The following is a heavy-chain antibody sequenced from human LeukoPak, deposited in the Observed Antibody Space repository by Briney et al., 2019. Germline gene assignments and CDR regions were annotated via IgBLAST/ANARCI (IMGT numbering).Heavy chain of an antibody. CDR1: GFTFRSSA. V-gene: IGHV3-23*01. CDR3: VKFYSSGPKGYFDY. CDR2: ITGSGGST. D-gene: IGHD3-22*01. Sequence: GGSLRLSCAASGFTFRSSAMSWVRQAPGKGLEWVSSITGSGGSTYYAESAKGRFTISRDNSKNTLYLQMSSLRAEDTAVYYCVKFYSSGPKGYFDYWGQGTLVTVSS. J-gene: IGHJ4*02.